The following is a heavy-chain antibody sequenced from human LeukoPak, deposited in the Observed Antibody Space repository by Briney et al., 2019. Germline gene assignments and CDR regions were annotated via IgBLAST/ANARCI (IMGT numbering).Heavy chain of an antibody. V-gene: IGHV6-1*01. D-gene: IGHD3-22*01. CDR3: ARGRRYYDSSDYLSIAFDI. CDR2: TYYRSKWYN. CDR1: GDSVSSNSAA. J-gene: IGHJ3*02. Sequence: SQTLSLTCAISGDSVSSNSAAWNWIRQSPSRGLEWLGRTYYRSKWYNDYAISVKSRMTINPDTSTNQFSLQLHSVTPKDTAVYYCARGRRYYDSSDYLSIAFDIWDQGTMVTVSS.